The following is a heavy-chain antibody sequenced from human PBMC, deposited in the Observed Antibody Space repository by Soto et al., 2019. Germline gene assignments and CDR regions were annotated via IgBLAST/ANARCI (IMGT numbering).Heavy chain of an antibody. CDR2: IYYSGST. CDR3: ARDSRYYDSSGYYATEINWFDP. D-gene: IGHD3-22*01. CDR1: GGSISSGDYY. J-gene: IGHJ5*02. Sequence: PSETLSLTCTVSGGSISSGDYYWSWIRQPPGKGREWFGNIYYSGSTYYNPSLNSRVTISVDTSKNQFSLKLSSVTAADTAVYYCARDSRYYDSSGYYATEINWFDPWGQGTLVTVSS. V-gene: IGHV4-30-4*01.